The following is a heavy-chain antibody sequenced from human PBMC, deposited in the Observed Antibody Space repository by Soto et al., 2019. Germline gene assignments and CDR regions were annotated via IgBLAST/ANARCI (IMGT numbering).Heavy chain of an antibody. D-gene: IGHD3-16*01. CDR1: GFSLGDHY. CDR3: ARELLNDYIWGSHGY. CDR2: ISPSGNTV. V-gene: IGHV3-11*01. Sequence: QVLLVESGGDLVKPGGSLRLSCAASGFSLGDHYMAWVRQAPGKGLEWLSYISPSGNTVYYADSVKGRFVVSRDNAKNCQYLQMRTVRAEDTAVYFCARELLNDYIWGSHGYWGQGTLVSVSS. J-gene: IGHJ4*02.